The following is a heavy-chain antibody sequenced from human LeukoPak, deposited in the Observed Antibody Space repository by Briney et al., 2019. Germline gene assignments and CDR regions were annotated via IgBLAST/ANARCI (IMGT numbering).Heavy chain of an antibody. CDR3: ARDCSSTSCYDDYYYGMDV. CDR1: GGTFSSYA. D-gene: IGHD2-2*01. Sequence: SVKVSCKASGGTFSSYAISWVRQAPGQGLEWMGRIIPILGIANYAQKFQGRVTITADKSTSTAYMELSSLRSEDTAVYYCARDCSSTSCYDDYYYGMDVWGQGTTVTVSS. V-gene: IGHV1-69*04. J-gene: IGHJ6*02. CDR2: IIPILGIA.